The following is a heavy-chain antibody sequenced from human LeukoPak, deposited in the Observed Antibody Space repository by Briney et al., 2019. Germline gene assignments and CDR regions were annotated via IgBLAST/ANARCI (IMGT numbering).Heavy chain of an antibody. Sequence: PGGSLRLSCVGSGFAFHNYAMHWVRPPPGRGLEWVSAINWNSDTKAYADSVKGRFTISRDRARNSLYLQMDSLRPEDTALYYCAKDTGGNGAYFYAMDVWGQGTSVTVSS. CDR1: GFAFHNYA. CDR3: AKDTGGNGAYFYAMDV. CDR2: INWNSDTK. J-gene: IGHJ6*02. D-gene: IGHD4-23*01. V-gene: IGHV3-9*01.